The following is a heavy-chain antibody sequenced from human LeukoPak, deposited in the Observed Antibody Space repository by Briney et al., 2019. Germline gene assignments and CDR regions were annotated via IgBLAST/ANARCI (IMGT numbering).Heavy chain of an antibody. Sequence: ASVKVSCKASGYTFTGYYMHWVRQAPGQGLEWMGWIDPNSGGTNYAQKFQGRVTMTRDTSISTAYMELRSLRSDDTAVYYCARGDRSGYYHTSGFDPWGQGSLVTASS. CDR3: ARGDRSGYYHTSGFDP. J-gene: IGHJ5*02. CDR1: GYTFTGYY. CDR2: IDPNSGGT. D-gene: IGHD3-22*01. V-gene: IGHV1-2*02.